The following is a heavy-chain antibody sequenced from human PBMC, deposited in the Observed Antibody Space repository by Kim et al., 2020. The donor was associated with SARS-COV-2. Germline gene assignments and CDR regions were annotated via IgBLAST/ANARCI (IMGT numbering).Heavy chain of an antibody. Sequence: GGSLRLSCAVSGFRFDDYALHWVRQPPGKGLEWVSGIRWNGNNRGYADSVMGRFTISRDNAKNSLYLQMNELRPDDTALYYCARSGDGNYPQSAYYYGLDVWGQGTTVTVSS. V-gene: IGHV3-9*01. D-gene: IGHD3-16*02. CDR2: IRWNGNNR. CDR3: ARSGDGNYPQSAYYYGLDV. J-gene: IGHJ6*02. CDR1: GFRFDDYA.